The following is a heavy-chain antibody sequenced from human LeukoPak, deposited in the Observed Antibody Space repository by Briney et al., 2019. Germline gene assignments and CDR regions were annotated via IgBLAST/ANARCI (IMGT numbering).Heavy chain of an antibody. J-gene: IGHJ4*02. CDR2: INHSGST. CDR1: GGSFSGYY. V-gene: IGHV4-34*01. Sequence: SETLSLTCAVYGGSFSGYYWSWIRQPPGKGLEWIGEINHSGSTNYNPSLKSRVTISVDTSKNQFSLRLSSVTAADTAVYYCARGDLKSGSNWGQGTLVTVSS. D-gene: IGHD3-3*01. CDR3: ARGDLKSGSN.